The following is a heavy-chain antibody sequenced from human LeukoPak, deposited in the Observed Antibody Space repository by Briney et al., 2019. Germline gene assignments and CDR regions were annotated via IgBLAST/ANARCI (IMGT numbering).Heavy chain of an antibody. CDR2: LYSGDRP. Sequence: PGGSLRLSCAASGVTVSGNYMTWVRQAPGKGLEWVSLLYSGDRPFYADSVKGRFTISRDNSNRTVFLQMNSLRAEDTAVYYCARVRGDSRGNAFDIWGQGTMVSVS. CDR1: GVTVSGNY. D-gene: IGHD2-15*01. J-gene: IGHJ3*02. CDR3: ARVRGDSRGNAFDI. V-gene: IGHV3-53*01.